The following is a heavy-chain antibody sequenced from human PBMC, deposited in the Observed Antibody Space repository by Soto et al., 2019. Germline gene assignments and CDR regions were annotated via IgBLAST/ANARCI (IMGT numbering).Heavy chain of an antibody. CDR2: IIPIFNTT. Sequence: QVQLVQSGAEVKRPGSSVKVSCKASGGTFSNYAISWVRQAPGHGLEWLGRIIPIFNTTQYAQTFQGRVTITADKATKTAFLELSSLRSDDTAVYYCAREGRGKKAGYNGLVSLGYWGQGTLVTVSS. J-gene: IGHJ4*02. D-gene: IGHD2-2*02. CDR1: GGTFSNYA. CDR3: AREGRGKKAGYNGLVSLGY. V-gene: IGHV1-69*06.